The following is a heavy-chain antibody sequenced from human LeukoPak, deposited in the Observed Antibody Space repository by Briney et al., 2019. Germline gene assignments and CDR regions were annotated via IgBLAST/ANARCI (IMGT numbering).Heavy chain of an antibody. CDR1: GLNIRNYW. Sequence: GGSLRLSCALSGLNIRNYWMHWVRQAPGKGLVWVSRMNDDGSGISYADSVKGRFTISRDHAKNTLYLQMNSLRAEDTAVYYCARETTVSREWYFDLWGCGTLVTVAS. D-gene: IGHD4-17*01. V-gene: IGHV3-74*01. CDR2: MNDDGSGI. J-gene: IGHJ2*01. CDR3: ARETTVSREWYFDL.